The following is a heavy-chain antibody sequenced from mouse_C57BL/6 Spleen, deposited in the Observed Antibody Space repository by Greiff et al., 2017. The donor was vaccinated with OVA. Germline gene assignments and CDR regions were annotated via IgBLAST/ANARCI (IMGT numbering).Heavy chain of an antibody. CDR2: IDPSDSYT. V-gene: IGHV1-50*01. J-gene: IGHJ3*01. CDR1: GYTFTSYW. D-gene: IGHD5-1-1*01. Sequence: QVQLQQPGAELVKPGASVKLSCKASGYTFTSYWMQWVKQRPGQGLEWIGEIDPSDSYTNYNQKFKGKATLTVDTSSSTAYMQLSSLTSEDSAVYYCARSSHTSDWGQGTLVTVSA. CDR3: ARSSHTSD.